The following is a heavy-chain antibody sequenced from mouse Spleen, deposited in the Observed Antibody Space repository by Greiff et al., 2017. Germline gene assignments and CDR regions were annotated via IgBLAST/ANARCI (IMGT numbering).Heavy chain of an antibody. CDR1: EYEFPSHD. CDR2: INSDGGST. D-gene: IGHD2-4*01. CDR3: IYYDYAWFAY. J-gene: IGHJ3*01. V-gene: IGHV5-2*01. Sequence: DVKLVESGGGSVQPGESLKLSCESNEYEFPSHDMSWVRKTPEKRLELVAAINSDGGSTYYPDTMERRFIISRDNTKKTLYLQMSSLRSEDTALYYWIYYDYAWFAYWGQGTLVTVSA.